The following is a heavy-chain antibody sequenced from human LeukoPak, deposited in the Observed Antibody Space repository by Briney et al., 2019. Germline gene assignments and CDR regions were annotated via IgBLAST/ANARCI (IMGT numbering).Heavy chain of an antibody. CDR2: IRSKAYGGTT. CDR3: TRPPYCSSTSCYSSLFDY. CDR1: GFTFGDYA. D-gene: IGHD2-2*02. V-gene: IGHV3-49*04. J-gene: IGHJ4*02. Sequence: GGPLRLSCTASGFTFGDYAMSWVRQAPGKGLEWVGFIRSKAYGGTTEYAASVKGRFTISRDDSKSIAYLQMNSLKTEDTAVYYCTRPPYCSSTSCYSSLFDYWGQGTLVTVSS.